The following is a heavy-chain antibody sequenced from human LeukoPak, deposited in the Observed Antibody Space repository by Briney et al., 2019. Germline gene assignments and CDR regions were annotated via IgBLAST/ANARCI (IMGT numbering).Heavy chain of an antibody. CDR2: ISDNGDRT. J-gene: IGHJ3*01. CDR3: ARSIFGVTHGFDV. V-gene: IGHV3-23*01. D-gene: IGHD3-3*01. Sequence: PGGSLRLSCAASAFTFTNYAMNWVRQAPGKGLEWVSVISDNGDRTYYADSVKGRFTISRDNSKNTLYLQMNSLTIDDTAVYYCARSIFGVTHGFDVWGQGTMVTVSS. CDR1: AFTFTNYA.